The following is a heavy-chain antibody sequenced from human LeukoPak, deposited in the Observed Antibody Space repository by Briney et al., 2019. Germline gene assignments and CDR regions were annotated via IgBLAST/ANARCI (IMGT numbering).Heavy chain of an antibody. Sequence: ASVKVSCKASGGTFSSYAISWVRQAPGQGLEWMGGIIPIFGTANYAQKFQGRVTITADESTSTAYMELSSLRSEDTAVYYCARDTRSSGFFDYWGQGTLVTVFS. V-gene: IGHV1-69*13. D-gene: IGHD6-19*01. CDR3: ARDTRSSGFFDY. CDR2: IIPIFGTA. CDR1: GGTFSSYA. J-gene: IGHJ4*02.